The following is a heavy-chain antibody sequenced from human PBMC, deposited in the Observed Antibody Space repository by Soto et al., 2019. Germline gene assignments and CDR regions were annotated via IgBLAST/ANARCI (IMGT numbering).Heavy chain of an antibody. J-gene: IGHJ6*02. D-gene: IGHD3-9*01. CDR1: GFTFRSHW. Sequence: PGGSLRLSCAASGFTFRSHWMSWVRQAPGKGLEWVSAISSSGSSIYYADSVKGRFTISRDNAKNSLYLQMNSLRAEDTAVYYCARGTGNDRGWDYYYGMDVWGQGTTVTVSS. CDR2: ISSSGSSI. CDR3: ARGTGNDRGWDYYYGMDV. V-gene: IGHV3-21*04.